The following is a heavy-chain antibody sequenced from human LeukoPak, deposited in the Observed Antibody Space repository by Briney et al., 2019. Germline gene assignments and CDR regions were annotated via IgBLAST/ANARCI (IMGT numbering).Heavy chain of an antibody. CDR3: ASAGLTYGSGSYFVY. V-gene: IGHV3-74*01. D-gene: IGHD3-10*01. Sequence: PGGSLRLSSAAPGFTFSSYWMHWVRQAPGKGLVWVSRINSDGSSTRYADSVKGRFTISRDNAKNTLYLQMNSLRAEDTALYYCASAGLTYGSGSYFVYWGQGTLVTVSS. CDR2: INSDGSST. CDR1: GFTFSSYW. J-gene: IGHJ4*02.